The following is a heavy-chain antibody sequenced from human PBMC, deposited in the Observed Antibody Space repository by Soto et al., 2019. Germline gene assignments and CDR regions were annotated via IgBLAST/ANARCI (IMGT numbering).Heavy chain of an antibody. CDR3: ARDHSYWGSWSDY. V-gene: IGHV3-74*01. Sequence: EVQLVESGGGLVQPGGSLRLSCAASGFTFSSYWMHWVRQAPGKGLVWVSRIHTDGSSTSYADSVKGRFTISRDNANNTLYVQMNSLRAEDTAVYYCARDHSYWGSWSDYWGQGTLVTVSS. CDR2: IHTDGSST. CDR1: GFTFSSYW. D-gene: IGHD3-16*01. J-gene: IGHJ4*02.